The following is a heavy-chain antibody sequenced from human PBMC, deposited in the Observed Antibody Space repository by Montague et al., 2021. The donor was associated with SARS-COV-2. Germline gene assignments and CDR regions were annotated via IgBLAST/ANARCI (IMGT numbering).Heavy chain of an antibody. CDR2: IFNNGGT. CDR1: GGSITNDD. CDR3: AGYYERSLDV. D-gene: IGHD3-22*01. Sequence: SETLSLTCTVSGGSITNDDWSWIRQPPGKGLEWIVIIFNNGGTNYNPSLKSLVIISVDTSKSQFSLKVTSVTAADAADYYCAGYYERSLDVWGQGTTVTVSS. J-gene: IGHJ6*02. V-gene: IGHV4-59*08.